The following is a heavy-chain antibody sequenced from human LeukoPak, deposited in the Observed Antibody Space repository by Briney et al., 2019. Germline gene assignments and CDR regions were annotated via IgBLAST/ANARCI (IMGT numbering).Heavy chain of an antibody. V-gene: IGHV1-58*01. CDR3: AADPYYDCVWGSYRPYALDY. CDR2: IVVGSGNT. CDR1: GFTFTSSA. D-gene: IGHD3-16*02. J-gene: IGHJ4*02. Sequence: ASVKVSCKASGFTFTSSAVQWVRQARGQRLEWIGWIVVGSGNTNYAQKFQERVTITRDMSTSTAYMELSSLRSEDTAVYYCAADPYYDCVWGSYRPYALDYWGQGTLVTVSS.